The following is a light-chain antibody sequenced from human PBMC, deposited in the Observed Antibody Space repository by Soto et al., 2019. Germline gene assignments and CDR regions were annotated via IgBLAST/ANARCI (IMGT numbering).Light chain of an antibody. CDR1: QSVDSSY. CDR2: ATS. V-gene: IGKV3-20*01. Sequence: EIVLTQSPGTLSLSPGERATLSCRASQSVDSSYLSWYQHKPGQAPRLLIYATSSRATGIPDRFSGSGSGTDFTLTISRLEPEDFAVYYCQRYGASSFTFGQGPKLEIK. J-gene: IGKJ2*01. CDR3: QRYGASSFT.